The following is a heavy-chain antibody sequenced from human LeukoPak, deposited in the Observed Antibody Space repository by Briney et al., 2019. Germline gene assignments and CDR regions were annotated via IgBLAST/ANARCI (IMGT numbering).Heavy chain of an antibody. J-gene: IGHJ5*02. CDR1: GYSFTSYW. D-gene: IGHD2-15*01. Sequence: GGSLKISCKGSGYSFTSYWIGWVRQMPGKGLEWMGIIYPGDSDIRYSPSFQGQVTISVDRSISTAYLQWSSLKASDTAIYYCARRAGYCSGGSCPANWFDPWGQGTLVTVSS. V-gene: IGHV5-51*01. CDR2: IYPGDSDI. CDR3: ARRAGYCSGGSCPANWFDP.